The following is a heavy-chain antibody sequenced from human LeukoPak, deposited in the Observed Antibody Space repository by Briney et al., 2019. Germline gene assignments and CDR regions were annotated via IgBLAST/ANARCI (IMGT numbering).Heavy chain of an antibody. CDR3: ARFRRVRGYYGMDA. J-gene: IGHJ6*02. D-gene: IGHD3-10*01. V-gene: IGHV1-2*02. CDR2: VNPNSGGT. CDR1: GYTFTGYY. Sequence: ASVKVSCKASGYTFTGYYMHWGRQAPGQGLEWVGWVNPNSGGTNYAQKFQGRVTMTRDTSISTAYMERSRLRSDDTAVYYCARFRRVRGYYGMDAWGQGTTVTVSS.